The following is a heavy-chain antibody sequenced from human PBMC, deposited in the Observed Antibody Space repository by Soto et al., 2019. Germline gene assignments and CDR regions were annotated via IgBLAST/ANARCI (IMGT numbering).Heavy chain of an antibody. J-gene: IGHJ4*02. CDR1: GGSFSGYY. CDR2: INHSGST. D-gene: IGHD6-6*01. V-gene: IGHV4-34*01. CDR3: ARTSRFDS. Sequence: QVQLQQWGAGLLKPSETLSLTCAVYGGSFSGYYWSWVRQPPGKGPEWIGEINHSGSTNYNPSLXRXVXXSVDTSKNQFSLKLSSVTAADTAVYYCARTSRFDSWGQGTLVTVSS.